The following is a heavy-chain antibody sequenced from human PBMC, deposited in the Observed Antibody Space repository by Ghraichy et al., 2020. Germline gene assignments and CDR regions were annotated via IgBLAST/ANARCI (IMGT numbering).Heavy chain of an antibody. Sequence: GGSLRLSCEASGFSFSSYSMNWVRQSPGKGLEWVSSISSSRSYIYYADSVKGRFTISRDNAKNSLYLQMNSLRPEDTAVYYCAREYELYGSGNWFDPWGQGTLVTVSS. CDR2: ISSSRSYI. V-gene: IGHV3-21*01. J-gene: IGHJ5*02. CDR1: GFSFSSYS. D-gene: IGHD2-2*02. CDR3: AREYELYGSGNWFDP.